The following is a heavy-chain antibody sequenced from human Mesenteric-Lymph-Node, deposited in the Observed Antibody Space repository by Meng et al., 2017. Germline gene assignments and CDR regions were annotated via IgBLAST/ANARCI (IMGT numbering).Heavy chain of an antibody. Sequence: VYLGQYGGEWKTPGDSVKVSCNASGYTFTSYAMNWARQAPGQGLEWMGWINTNTGNPTYAQGFTGRFVFSLDTSVSTAYLQISSLKAEDTAVYYCATEGGDGCDYWGQGTLVTVSS. D-gene: IGHD5-24*01. CDR3: ATEGGDGCDY. CDR2: INTNTGNP. V-gene: IGHV7-4-1*02. J-gene: IGHJ4*02. CDR1: GYTFTSYA.